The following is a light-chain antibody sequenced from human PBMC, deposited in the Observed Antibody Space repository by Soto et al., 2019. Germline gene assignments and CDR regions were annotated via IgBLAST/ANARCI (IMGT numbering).Light chain of an antibody. J-gene: IGLJ2*01. CDR1: SSDVGNYNL. Sequence: QSVLTQPASVSGSPGQSITISCTGTSSDVGNYNLVSWYQQYPGKAPKLMIYEGSKRPSGVSNRFSGSKSGNTASLTISGLQAEDEADYYCCSYAGSSTFVVFGGGTKVTVL. V-gene: IGLV2-23*03. CDR3: CSYAGSSTFVV. CDR2: EGS.